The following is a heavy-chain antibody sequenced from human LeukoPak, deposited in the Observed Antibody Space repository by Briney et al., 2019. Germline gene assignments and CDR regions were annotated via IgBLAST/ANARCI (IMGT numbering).Heavy chain of an antibody. D-gene: IGHD3-22*01. J-gene: IGHJ3*02. CDR1: GVSIASYY. CDR3: ARLLDYENSGDPDTFDI. CDR2: INYSGRT. V-gene: IGHV4-59*01. Sequence: SDTLSLTCTGSGVSIASYYWSWIRQSPGKRLEWIASINYSGRTKLNPSLQSRVTISLDMSNNHFSLQLRSVTAADTAIYYCARLLDYENSGDPDTFDIWGQGTMVTVFS.